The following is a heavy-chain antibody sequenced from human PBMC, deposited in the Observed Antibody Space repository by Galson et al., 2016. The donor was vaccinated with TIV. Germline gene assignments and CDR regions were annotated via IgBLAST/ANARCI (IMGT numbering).Heavy chain of an antibody. D-gene: IGHD5-18*01. CDR2: IYYSGST. V-gene: IGHV4-61*01. CDR3: AVDRNTAFDTYPFYYGMAD. Sequence: SETLSLTCSVSGLSVRSGSFYWSWIRQPPGKGLEWIGYIYYSGSTKYNPSLKSRVTISLDTSKRQFSLKLNSVTAADTAVYYCAVDRNTAFDTYPFYYGMADWGQGTTVIVSS. J-gene: IGHJ6*02. CDR1: GLSVRSGSFY.